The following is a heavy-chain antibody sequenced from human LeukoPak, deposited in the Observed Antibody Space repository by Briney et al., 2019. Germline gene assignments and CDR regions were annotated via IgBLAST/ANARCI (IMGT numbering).Heavy chain of an antibody. J-gene: IGHJ4*02. Sequence: SETLSLTCTVSGGSISSGDYYWSWIRQPPGKGLEWIGYIYYSGSTYYNPSLKSPVTQSVDTSKNQFSLKLSSVTAADTAVYYCARAGQLDANFDYWGQGTLVTVSS. D-gene: IGHD6-13*01. V-gene: IGHV4-30-4*01. CDR1: GGSISSGDYY. CDR2: IYYSGST. CDR3: ARAGQLDANFDY.